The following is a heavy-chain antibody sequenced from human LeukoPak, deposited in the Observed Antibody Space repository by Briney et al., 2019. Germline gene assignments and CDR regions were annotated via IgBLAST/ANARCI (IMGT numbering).Heavy chain of an antibody. V-gene: IGHV3-7*01. J-gene: IGHJ4*02. D-gene: IGHD2-15*01. CDR2: VNQDGSEK. CDR3: ASRSY. Sequence: GGSLRLSCAASGFTFSNYWMNWVRQAPGKGLEWVANVNQDGSEKYYVDSVKGRFTISRDNAKNSLYLQMNILRAEDTAVYYCASRSYWGQGTLVTVSS. CDR1: GFTFSNYW.